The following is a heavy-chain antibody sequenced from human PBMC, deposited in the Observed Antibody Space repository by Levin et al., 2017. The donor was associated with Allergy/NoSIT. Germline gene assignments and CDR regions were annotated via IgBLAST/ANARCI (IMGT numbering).Heavy chain of an antibody. Sequence: KVGESLKISCQGSGYSFTSYWIGWVRQMPGKGLEWMGIIYPGDSDTRYSPSFQGQVTISADKSISTAYLQWSSLKASDTAMYYCASGPSTESLWFGESDYWGQGTLVTVSS. V-gene: IGHV5-51*01. CDR1: GYSFTSYW. CDR2: IYPGDSDT. CDR3: ASGPSTESLWFGESDY. J-gene: IGHJ4*02. D-gene: IGHD3-10*01.